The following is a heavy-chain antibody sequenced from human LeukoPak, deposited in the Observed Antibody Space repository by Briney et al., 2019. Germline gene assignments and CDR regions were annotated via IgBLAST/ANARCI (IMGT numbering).Heavy chain of an antibody. J-gene: IGHJ5*02. CDR3: ARPKYQLLYGRWFDP. CDR2: IYHSGTT. Sequence: SETLSLTCAVSGDSITISSNYWWTWVRQPPGKGLEWIGEIYHSGTTNYNPSLKSRVTISVDTSKNQFSLKLSSVTAADTAVYYCARPKYQLLYGRWFDPWGQGTLVTVSS. D-gene: IGHD2-2*02. CDR1: GDSITISSNYW. V-gene: IGHV4-4*02.